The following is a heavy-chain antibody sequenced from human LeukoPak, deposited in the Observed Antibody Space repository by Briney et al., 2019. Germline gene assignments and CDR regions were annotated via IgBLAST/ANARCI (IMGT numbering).Heavy chain of an antibody. V-gene: IGHV1-2*02. Sequence: ASVKVSCKASGYTFTSYDINWVRQATGQGLEWMGWINPNSGGTNYAQKFQGRVTMTRDTSISTAYTELSRLRSDDTAVYYCARVHAYYYDSSGYFPWDYFDYWGQGTLVTVSS. CDR2: INPNSGGT. D-gene: IGHD3-22*01. J-gene: IGHJ4*02. CDR1: GYTFTSYD. CDR3: ARVHAYYYDSSGYFPWDYFDY.